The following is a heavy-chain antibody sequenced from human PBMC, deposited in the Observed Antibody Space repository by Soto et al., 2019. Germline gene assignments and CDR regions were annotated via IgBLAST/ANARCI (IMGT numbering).Heavy chain of an antibody. CDR2: ISGNGRII. CDR3: ARGVSSGLRFLEWLTGCDWFDP. V-gene: IGHV3-11*01. CDR1: GFIFSDYY. D-gene: IGHD3-3*01. Sequence: PGGSLRLSCATSGFIFSDYYMHWIRQAPGKGLERISYISGNGRIIQYADSAKGRFTISRDNAQSSLYLQMNSLRAEDTALYFCARGVSSGLRFLEWLTGCDWFDPWGQGT. J-gene: IGHJ5*02.